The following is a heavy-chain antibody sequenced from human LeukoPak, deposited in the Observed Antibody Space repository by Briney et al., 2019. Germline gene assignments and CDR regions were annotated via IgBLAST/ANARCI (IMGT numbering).Heavy chain of an antibody. Sequence: SVKVSCKASGYTFTGYYMHWVRQAPGQGLEWMGGIIPIFGTANYAQKFQGRVTITADESTSTAYMELSSLRSEDTAVYYCAVGVAGNFFDYWGQGTLVTVSS. V-gene: IGHV1-69*13. D-gene: IGHD6-19*01. J-gene: IGHJ4*02. CDR3: AVGVAGNFFDY. CDR1: GYTFTGYY. CDR2: IIPIFGTA.